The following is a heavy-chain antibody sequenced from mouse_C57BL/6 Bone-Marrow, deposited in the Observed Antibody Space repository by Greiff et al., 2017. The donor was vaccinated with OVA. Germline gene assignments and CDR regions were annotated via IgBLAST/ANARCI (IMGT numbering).Heavy chain of an antibody. CDR1: GFSLTSYG. Sequence: QVQLQQSGPGLVQPSQSLSITCTVSGFSLTSYGVHWVRQSPGKGLEWLGVIWSGGSTDYTAAFISRLSISKDNSKSQVFFKMNSLQADDTAIYYCARPYYYGEAFAYWGQGTLVTVSA. CDR2: IWSGGST. CDR3: ARPYYYGEAFAY. J-gene: IGHJ3*01. D-gene: IGHD1-1*01. V-gene: IGHV2-2*01.